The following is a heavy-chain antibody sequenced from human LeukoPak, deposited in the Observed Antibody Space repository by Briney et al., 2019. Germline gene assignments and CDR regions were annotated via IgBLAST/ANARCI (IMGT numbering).Heavy chain of an antibody. V-gene: IGHV3-23*01. J-gene: IGHJ4*02. CDR3: AKDLVATGFKTEGMGQIAVAGTPVY. Sequence: PGGSLRPSCAASGFTFSSYAMSWVRQAPGKGLEWVSAISGSGGSTYYADSVEGRFTISRDNSKNTLYLQMNSLRAEDTAVYYCAKDLVATGFKTEGMGQIAVAGTPVYWGQGTLVTVSS. CDR1: GFTFSSYA. CDR2: ISGSGGST. D-gene: IGHD6-19*01.